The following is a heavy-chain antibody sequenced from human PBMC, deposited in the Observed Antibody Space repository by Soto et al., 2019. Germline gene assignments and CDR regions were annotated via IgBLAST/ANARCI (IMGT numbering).Heavy chain of an antibody. Sequence: QVQLVQSGAEVKKPGASVKVSCKASGYTFTSYGISWVRQAPGQGLEWMGWISAYNGNTNYAQKLQGRVTMTTDTATSTAYMELRSLRSDDTAVYFCARAPYSSGWFYYGVDVWGQGTTVTVSS. CDR2: ISAYNGNT. CDR1: GYTFTSYG. CDR3: ARAPYSSGWFYYGVDV. D-gene: IGHD6-19*01. J-gene: IGHJ6*02. V-gene: IGHV1-18*01.